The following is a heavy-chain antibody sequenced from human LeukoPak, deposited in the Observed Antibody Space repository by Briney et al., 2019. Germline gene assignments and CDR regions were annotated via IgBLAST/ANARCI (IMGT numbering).Heavy chain of an antibody. CDR2: IKQDGSEK. CDR3: ARVQWELRGVGSYFEY. V-gene: IGHV3-7*01. J-gene: IGHJ4*02. CDR1: GVTFSSYW. D-gene: IGHD1-26*01. Sequence: GGSLRLSCVVSGVTFSSYWMSWVRQAPGKGQEWVANIKQDGSEKYYVDSVKGRFTMSRDNAKNSLYLQMNSLRAEDTAVYYCARVQWELRGVGSYFEYWGQGALLTVSS.